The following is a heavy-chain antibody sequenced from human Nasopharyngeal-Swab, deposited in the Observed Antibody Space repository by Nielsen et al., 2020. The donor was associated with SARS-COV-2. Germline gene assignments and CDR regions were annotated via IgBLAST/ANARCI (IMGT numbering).Heavy chain of an antibody. V-gene: IGHV3-30*18. CDR2: ISFDGANK. J-gene: IGHJ6*03. CDR1: GFTFSNYG. CDR3: AKDAEDLRFLDWLYTNSYHMDV. D-gene: IGHD3/OR15-3a*01. Sequence: GESLKISCAASGFTFSNYGMHWVRQAPGKGLEWVTFISFDGANKYYADSVKGRFTISRDNSKNEVYLQMNTLRSEDTAVYYCAKDAEDLRFLDWLYTNSYHMDVWGTGTAVIVSS.